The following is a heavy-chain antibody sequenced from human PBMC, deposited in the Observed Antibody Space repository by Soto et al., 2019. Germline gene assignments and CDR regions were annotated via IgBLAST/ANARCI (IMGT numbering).Heavy chain of an antibody. V-gene: IGHV4-30-4*01. Sequence: QVQLQESGPGLVKASQTLSLTCTVSGGSVNNNDYYWSWIRQPPGKGLEWIGNMHYSGSTGYNPSPRSRVSMSADTSKNHFSLKMNSVTPADTAVYYCARDSGSGSLWGQGTLVTVSS. J-gene: IGHJ1*01. CDR1: GGSVNNNDYY. D-gene: IGHD1-26*01. CDR2: MHYSGST. CDR3: ARDSGSGSL.